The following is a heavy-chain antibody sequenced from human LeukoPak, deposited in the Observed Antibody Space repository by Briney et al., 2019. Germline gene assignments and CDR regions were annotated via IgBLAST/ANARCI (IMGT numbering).Heavy chain of an antibody. CDR3: ARGEGQHIVVVTAAADFDY. CDR2: IWYDGSNK. J-gene: IGHJ4*02. D-gene: IGHD2-21*02. V-gene: IGHV3-33*01. Sequence: GGSLRLSCAASGFTFSSYGMHWVRQAPGKGLEWVAVIWYDGSNKYYADSVKGRFTISRDSSKNTLYLQMNSLRAEDTAVYYCARGEGQHIVVVTAAADFDYWGQGTLVTVSS. CDR1: GFTFSSYG.